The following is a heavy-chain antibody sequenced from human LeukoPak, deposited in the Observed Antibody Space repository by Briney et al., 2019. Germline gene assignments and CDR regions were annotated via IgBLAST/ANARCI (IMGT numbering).Heavy chain of an antibody. D-gene: IGHD3-10*01. CDR1: GFTFSSYS. CDR2: ISSSSSTI. Sequence: GGSLRFSCAASGFTFSSYSMNWVRQAPGKGLEWVSYISSSSSTIYYADSVKGRFTISRDNAKNSLYLQMNSLRAEDTAVYYCARDAVEVRGVMDVWGQGTTVTVSS. J-gene: IGHJ6*02. V-gene: IGHV3-48*04. CDR3: ARDAVEVRGVMDV.